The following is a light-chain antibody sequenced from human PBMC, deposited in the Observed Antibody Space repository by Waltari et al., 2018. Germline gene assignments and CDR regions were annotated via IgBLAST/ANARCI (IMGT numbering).Light chain of an antibody. V-gene: IGLV2-8*01. CDR2: EVT. CDR3: SSYAGSINFML. Sequence: QSALTQPPSASGSPGQSVTISCTGTGNDIGSYNYVSWYQQHPGKAPKLMIYEVTKRPSGVPDRVSGSKAGSTASLTVSGLQAEDEASYYCSSYAGSINFMLCGGGTKLTVL. J-gene: IGLJ3*02. CDR1: GNDIGSYNY.